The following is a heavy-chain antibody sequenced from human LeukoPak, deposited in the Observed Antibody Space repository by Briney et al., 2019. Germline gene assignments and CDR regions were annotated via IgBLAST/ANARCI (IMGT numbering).Heavy chain of an antibody. CDR3: ARLGVAYGMDV. D-gene: IGHD3-10*01. Sequence: GGSLRLSCAASGFTFSSYTMNWVRQAPGKGLEWVSSISSSSNYIYYADSVKGRFTISRDNAKNSLFLQMNSPRAEDTAVYYCARLGVAYGMDVWGQGTTVTVSS. J-gene: IGHJ6*02. CDR1: GFTFSSYT. V-gene: IGHV3-21*01. CDR2: ISSSSNYI.